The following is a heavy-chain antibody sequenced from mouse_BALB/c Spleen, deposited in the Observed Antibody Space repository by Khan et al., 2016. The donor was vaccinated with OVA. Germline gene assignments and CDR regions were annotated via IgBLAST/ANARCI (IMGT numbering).Heavy chain of an antibody. CDR3: ARDQVGSYFDY. CDR1: GFTFTDYY. D-gene: IGHD4-1*02. Sequence: EVELVESGGGLVQPGGSLRLSCATSGFTFTDYYMTWVRQPPGEALEWLGFIANKADGYRTEYSASVKGRFTISRDSSQNILYLQITTLRAEDSATYYCARDQVGSYFDYWGQGTTLTVSS. V-gene: IGHV7-3*02. CDR2: IANKADGYRT. J-gene: IGHJ2*01.